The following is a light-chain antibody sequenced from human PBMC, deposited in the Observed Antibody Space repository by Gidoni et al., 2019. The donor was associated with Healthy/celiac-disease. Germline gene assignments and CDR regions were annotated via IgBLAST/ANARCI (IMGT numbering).Light chain of an antibody. CDR3: QQYGSSPLT. CDR2: GAS. CDR1: QSVSSSY. Sequence: EIVLTQSPGTLSVSPGERATLSCRASQSVSSSYLAWYQQKPGQAPRLLIYGASSRATGIPDRFSGSGSGTDFTLTISRLEPEDFAVYYCQQYGSSPLTFGGXTKVEIK. V-gene: IGKV3-20*01. J-gene: IGKJ4*01.